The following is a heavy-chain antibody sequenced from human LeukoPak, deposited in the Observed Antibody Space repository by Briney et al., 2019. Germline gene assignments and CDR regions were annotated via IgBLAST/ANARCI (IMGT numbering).Heavy chain of an antibody. J-gene: IGHJ3*01. CDR3: AKGWSGYFWSPFDL. CDR2: VTGDSGTT. V-gene: IGHV3-23*01. Sequence: GGSLRLSCVASGFTFSNFAMNWVRQAPGKGLEWVSVVTGDSGTTHYADSVKGRFTISRGNSKNTVYLQMNSLRAEDTAIYYCAKGWSGYFWSPFDLWGRGTMVTVSS. CDR1: GFTFSNFA. D-gene: IGHD3-3*01.